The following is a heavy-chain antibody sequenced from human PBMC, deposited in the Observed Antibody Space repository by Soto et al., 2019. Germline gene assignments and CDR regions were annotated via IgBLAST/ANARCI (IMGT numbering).Heavy chain of an antibody. V-gene: IGHV5-51*01. D-gene: IGHD4-17*01. CDR1: GYSFTSYW. J-gene: IGHJ4*02. CDR2: IYPGDSDT. Sequence: PGESLKISCKGSGYSFTSYWIGWVRQMPGKGLEWMGIIYPGDSDTRYSPSFQGQVTISADKSISTAYLQWSSLKASDTSLYYCATYPLFGMGYGDIRTDYWGQGTLVTVSS. CDR3: ATYPLFGMGYGDIRTDY.